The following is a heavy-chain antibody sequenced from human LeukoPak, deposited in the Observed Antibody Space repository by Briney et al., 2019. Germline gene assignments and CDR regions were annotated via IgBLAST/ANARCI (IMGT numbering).Heavy chain of an antibody. J-gene: IGHJ5*02. CDR2: IYYRGTT. Sequence: PSETLSLTCTVSGGSVSSGDYYWSWIRQPPGKGLEWIGYIYYRGTTNYNPSLKSRVTISVDTSKNQFSLKLSSVTAADTAVYYCARYRGNSNGGFDPWGQGALVTVSS. D-gene: IGHD4-23*01. V-gene: IGHV4-61*08. CDR3: ARYRGNSNGGFDP. CDR1: GGSVSSGDYY.